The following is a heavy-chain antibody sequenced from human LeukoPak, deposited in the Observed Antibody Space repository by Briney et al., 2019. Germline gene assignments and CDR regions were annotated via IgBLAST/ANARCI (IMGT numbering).Heavy chain of an antibody. Sequence: GGSLRLSCAASGFTFSSYSMNWVRQAPGKGLEWVSYISSSSSTIYYADSVKGRFTISRDNAKNSLYLQMNSLRAEDTAVYYCARDPVYSSSRYYYYYYYMDVWGKGTTVTVSS. CDR1: GFTFSSYS. CDR3: ARDPVYSSSRYYYYYYYMDV. J-gene: IGHJ6*03. CDR2: ISSSSSTI. D-gene: IGHD6-6*01. V-gene: IGHV3-48*01.